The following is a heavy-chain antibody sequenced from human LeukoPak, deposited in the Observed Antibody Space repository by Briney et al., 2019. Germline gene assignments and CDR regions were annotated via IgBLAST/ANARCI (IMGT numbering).Heavy chain of an antibody. CDR2: TSSDLNVK. CDR3: AREGYYGSGSPPSLYFDY. J-gene: IGHJ4*02. V-gene: IGHV3-30-3*01. Sequence: GGSLRLSCAASGFTFRNYVIHWVRKAPGKGLEWVAVTSSDLNVKLYADSVKGRFTISRDNSRSILYLQMNSLRPEDTAIYYCAREGYYGSGSPPSLYFDYWGQGTLVTVSS. CDR1: GFTFRNYV. D-gene: IGHD3-10*01.